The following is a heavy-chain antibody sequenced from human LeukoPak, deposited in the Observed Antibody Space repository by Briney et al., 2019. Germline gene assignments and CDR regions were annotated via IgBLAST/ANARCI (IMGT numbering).Heavy chain of an antibody. CDR3: AKDQLGYSSSWYYFDY. J-gene: IGHJ4*02. CDR1: GFTFSSYA. Sequence: GGSLRLSCAASGFTFSSYAMSWVRQAPGKGLEWVSAISGSGGSTYYADSVKGRFTISRDNSKNTLYLQMNSLRAEDTAVYYCAKDQLGYSSSWYYFDYWGQGTLVTVPS. V-gene: IGHV3-23*01. D-gene: IGHD6-13*01. CDR2: ISGSGGST.